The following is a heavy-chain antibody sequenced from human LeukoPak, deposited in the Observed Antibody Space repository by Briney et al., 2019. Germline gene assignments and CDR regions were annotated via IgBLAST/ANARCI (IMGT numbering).Heavy chain of an antibody. V-gene: IGHV1-18*01. CDR1: GYTFTSYG. CDR2: ISAYNGNT. D-gene: IGHD2-2*01. J-gene: IGHJ6*01. CDR3: ARDDIVVVPAPPYYYYYGMDV. Sequence: ASVKVSCKASGYTFTSYGISWVRQAPGQGLEWMGWISAYNGNTNYAQKLQGRVTMTTGTSTSTAYMELRSLRSDDTVVYYCARDDIVVVPAPPYYYYYGMDVWGQGTTVTVSS.